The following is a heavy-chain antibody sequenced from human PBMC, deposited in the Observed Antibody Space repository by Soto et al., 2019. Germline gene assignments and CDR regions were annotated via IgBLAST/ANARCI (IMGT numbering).Heavy chain of an antibody. CDR2: IYSGGYT. CDR3: APRPGGGGY. J-gene: IGHJ4*02. D-gene: IGHD3-10*01. V-gene: IGHV3-53*01. Sequence: EVQLVESGGGLIQPGGSLRLSCAVSGFTVSNNYMSWVRQAPGKGLEGVSVIYSGGYTAYGDSVKGRFTISRDNSKNTTYLQRKTRGADAPAVYYCAPRPGGGGYWGQGTLVTVSS. CDR1: GFTVSNNY.